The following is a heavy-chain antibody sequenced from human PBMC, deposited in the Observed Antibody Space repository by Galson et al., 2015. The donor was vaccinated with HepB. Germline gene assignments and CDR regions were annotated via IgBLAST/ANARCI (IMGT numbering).Heavy chain of an antibody. J-gene: IGHJ4*02. V-gene: IGHV6-1*01. CDR1: GDSVSSSSVA. Sequence: CAISGDSVSSSSVAWNWIRQSPSRGLEWLGRTYYRSKWSNDYAVFVKGRIAVNLDTSTNHFSLQLNSVTPEDTAIYYCARDWAWGFLEDLLQTGFDFWGQGTLVTVSS. CDR3: ARDWAWGFLEDLLQTGFDF. CDR2: TYYRSKWSN. D-gene: IGHD3-3*01.